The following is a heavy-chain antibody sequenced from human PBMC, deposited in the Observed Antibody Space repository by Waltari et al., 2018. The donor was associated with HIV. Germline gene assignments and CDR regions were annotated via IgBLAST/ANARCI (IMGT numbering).Heavy chain of an antibody. CDR3: AGRNPASGWSFNY. CDR2: SSGNDNKI. V-gene: IGHV3-23*01. J-gene: IGHJ4*02. Sequence: EVQLLESGGGLVQPGGSLRLSCAASGFLFSDYDMSWVRQAPGKCLEWVSASSGNDNKIYYDDSVNGRFTISRDNSKNTLSLHMNSLRAEDTAVYYCAGRNPASGWSFNYWGQGALVTVSS. D-gene: IGHD6-19*01. CDR1: GFLFSDYD.